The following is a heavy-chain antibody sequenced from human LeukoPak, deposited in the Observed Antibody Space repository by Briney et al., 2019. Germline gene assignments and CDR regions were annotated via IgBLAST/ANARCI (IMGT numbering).Heavy chain of an antibody. V-gene: IGHV1-69*06. Sequence: GASVKVSCKASGGTFSSYAISWVRQAPGQGLEWMGGIIPIFGTANYAQKFQGRVTITADKSTSTAYMELSSLRSEDTAVYYCARGRIAAAGTSDYWGQGTLVTVSS. J-gene: IGHJ4*02. D-gene: IGHD6-13*01. CDR3: ARGRIAAAGTSDY. CDR2: IIPIFGTA. CDR1: GGTFSSYA.